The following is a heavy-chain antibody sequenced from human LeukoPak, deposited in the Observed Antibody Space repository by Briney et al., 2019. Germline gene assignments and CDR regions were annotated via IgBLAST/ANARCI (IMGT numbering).Heavy chain of an antibody. CDR2: INTDESSA. CDR3: ARANQGYSSSSADY. Sequence: GGSLRLSCAASRFTFSSYWMHWVRQVPGKGLVWVSRINTDESSATYADFVKGRFTISRDNAKNTLHLQLNSLRVDDTAVYYCARANQGYSSSSADYWGQGTLVTVSS. D-gene: IGHD6-6*01. CDR1: RFTFSSYW. J-gene: IGHJ4*02. V-gene: IGHV3-74*01.